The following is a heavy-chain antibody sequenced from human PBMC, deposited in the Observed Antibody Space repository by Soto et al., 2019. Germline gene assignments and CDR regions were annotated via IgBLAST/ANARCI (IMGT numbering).Heavy chain of an antibody. V-gene: IGHV5-51*01. CDR3: ATQMTTSQDAFDI. Sequence: GESLKISCKTSGYVFTAYWIGWVRQMPGKGLEWMGIIYPGGDSDTRYSQSSQGQVTISADKSITTAYLQWNSLKASDTAMYYCATQMTTSQDAFDIWGQGTMVTRLL. CDR1: GYVFTAYW. D-gene: IGHD4-4*01. CDR2: IYPGGDSDT. J-gene: IGHJ3*02.